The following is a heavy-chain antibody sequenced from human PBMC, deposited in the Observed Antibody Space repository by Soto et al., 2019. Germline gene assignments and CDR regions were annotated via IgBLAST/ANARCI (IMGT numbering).Heavy chain of an antibody. J-gene: IGHJ5*02. V-gene: IGHV4-30-2*01. Sequence: SSETLSLTCAVSGCSISSGGYAWNWIRQPPGKGLEWIGYIYHSGYTSYNPSLKNRVTISVDKTKNQFSLTLSFVTAADTAVYYCARDSLTGNYFDPWGQGTLVTVS. CDR1: GCSISSGGYA. CDR3: ARDSLTGNYFDP. CDR2: IYHSGYT. D-gene: IGHD1-7*01.